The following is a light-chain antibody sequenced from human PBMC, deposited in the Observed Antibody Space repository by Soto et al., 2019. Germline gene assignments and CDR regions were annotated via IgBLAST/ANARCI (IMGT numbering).Light chain of an antibody. V-gene: IGKV3-15*01. J-gene: IGKJ2*01. CDR1: QSVSSN. CDR3: QQYNNWLYT. CDR2: GAS. Sequence: EIVMTQSPATLSVSPGERATLSCRASQSVSSNLAWYQQKPGQAPRLLIYGASTRATGIPARFSGSGSGTEFTLTISRLQSEDFAVYYCQQYNNWLYTFGKGTKLEI.